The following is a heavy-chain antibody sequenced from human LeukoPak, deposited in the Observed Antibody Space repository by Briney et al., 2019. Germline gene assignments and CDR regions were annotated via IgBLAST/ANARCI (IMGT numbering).Heavy chain of an antibody. J-gene: IGHJ5*02. CDR2: IYYSGST. CDR3: ARIYSSSWFLNWFDP. Sequence: PSGTLSLTCAVSGGSISSGGYSWSWIRQPPGKGLEWIGYIYYSGSTYYNPSLKSRVTISVDTSKNQFSLKLSSVTAADTAVYYCARIYSSSWFLNWFDPWGQGTLVTVSS. CDR1: GGSISSGGYS. D-gene: IGHD6-13*01. V-gene: IGHV4-30-4*07.